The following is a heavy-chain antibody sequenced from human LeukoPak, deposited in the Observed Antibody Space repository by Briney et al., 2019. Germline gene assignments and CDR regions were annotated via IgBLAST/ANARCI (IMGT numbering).Heavy chain of an antibody. V-gene: IGHV4-4*07. Sequence: SETLSLTCTVSGGSISNYYWNWIRQPAGKGLEWIGRIDTSADTKYNPSLKSRVTMSLDTSKNQFSLEVMSVTAADTAVYYCARAASGDAVYYGSGRRYYSYYMDVWGKGTTVTISS. CDR2: IDTSADT. CDR1: GGSISNYY. D-gene: IGHD3-10*01. J-gene: IGHJ6*03. CDR3: ARAASGDAVYYGSGRRYYSYYMDV.